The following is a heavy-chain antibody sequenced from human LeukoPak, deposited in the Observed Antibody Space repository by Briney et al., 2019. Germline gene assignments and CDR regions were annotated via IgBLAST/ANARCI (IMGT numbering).Heavy chain of an antibody. J-gene: IGHJ4*02. CDR1: GFSFSKYA. D-gene: IGHD4/OR15-4a*01. CDR3: ARVDYLYGGSIDY. CDR2: ISGTGGST. Sequence: GGSLRLSCAASGFSFSKYAMGWVRQTPGKGLEWVTHISGTGGSTYYTDSVKGRFTISRDSSKNTLYLQMNSLRAEDAAVYYCARVDYLYGGSIDYWGQGTLVTVSS. V-gene: IGHV3-23*01.